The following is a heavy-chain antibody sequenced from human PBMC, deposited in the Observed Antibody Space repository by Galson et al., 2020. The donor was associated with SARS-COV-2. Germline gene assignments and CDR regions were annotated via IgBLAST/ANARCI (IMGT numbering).Heavy chain of an antibody. CDR1: GFIFSNYP. D-gene: IGHD3-16*01. Sequence: GGSLRLSCSASGFIFSNYPMHWVRQAPGKGLEYVSAITSHGDHTSYADSVMGRFTISRDNSKNTLYLQMRSLRTDDTAVYYCVKDAYVNNAWGLHFDRWGPGMSVIVAS. CDR2: ITSHGDHT. V-gene: IGHV3-64D*06. J-gene: IGHJ4*02. CDR3: VKDAYVNNAWGLHFDR.